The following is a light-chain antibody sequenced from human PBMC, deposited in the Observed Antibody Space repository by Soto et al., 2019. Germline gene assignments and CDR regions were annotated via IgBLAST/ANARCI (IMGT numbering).Light chain of an antibody. V-gene: IGLV1-44*01. CDR3: VAWDDSLNGYVV. J-gene: IGLJ2*01. CDR1: SSNIGSNT. Sequence: QSALTQPPSASGTPGQRVTISCSGSSSNIGSNTVNWYQQLPGTAPKLVIYSNNQRPSGVPDRFSGSKSGTSASLAISGLQSEDEADYYCVAWDDSLNGYVVFVGGSMVTVL. CDR2: SNN.